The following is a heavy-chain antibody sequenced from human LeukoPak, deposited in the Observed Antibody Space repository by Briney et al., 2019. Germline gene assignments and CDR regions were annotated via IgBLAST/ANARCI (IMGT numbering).Heavy chain of an antibody. J-gene: IGHJ5*02. Sequence: GSLRLSCAASGFTFSSYAMSWVRQAPGKGLEWVSAISGSGGSTYYADSVKGRFTISRDNSKNTLYLQMNSLRAEDTAVYYCAKDLHGDSNYDWFDPWGQGTLVTVSS. CDR2: ISGSGGST. D-gene: IGHD4-11*01. V-gene: IGHV3-23*01. CDR1: GFTFSSYA. CDR3: AKDLHGDSNYDWFDP.